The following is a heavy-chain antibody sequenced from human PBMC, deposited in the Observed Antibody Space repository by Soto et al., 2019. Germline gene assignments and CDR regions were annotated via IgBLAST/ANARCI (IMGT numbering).Heavy chain of an antibody. J-gene: IGHJ4*02. D-gene: IGHD5-18*01. CDR3: ARVASVDTAMVTGLFDY. CDR1: GGTFSSYA. CDR2: IIPIFGTA. Sequence: ASVKVSCKASGGTFSSYAISWVRQAPGQGLEWMGGIIPIFGTANYAQKFQGRVTITADESTSTAYMELSSLRSEDTAVYYCARVASVDTAMVTGLFDYWGQGTLVTVSS. V-gene: IGHV1-69*13.